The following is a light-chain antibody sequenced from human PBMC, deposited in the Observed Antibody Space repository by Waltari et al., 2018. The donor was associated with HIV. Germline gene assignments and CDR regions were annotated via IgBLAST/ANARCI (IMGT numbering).Light chain of an antibody. CDR3: TSYAGNNNYII. CDR2: EVR. V-gene: IGLV2-8*01. Sequence: QSALTQPPSASGSPGQSVTISCTGTSSDVGAYNYVYWYHHHPGKAPKPMIYEVRHRPSGVPDRFSGSKSGNTASLTVSGLQTEDEADYYCTSYAGNNNYIIFGGGTKLTVL. CDR1: SSDVGAYNY. J-gene: IGLJ2*01.